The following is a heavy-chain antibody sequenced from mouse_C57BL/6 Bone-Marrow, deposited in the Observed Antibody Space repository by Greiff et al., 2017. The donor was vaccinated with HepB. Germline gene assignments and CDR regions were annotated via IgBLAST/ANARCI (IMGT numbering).Heavy chain of an antibody. V-gene: IGHV1-19*01. CDR3: ARDGWRLYFDY. CDR1: GYTFTDYY. D-gene: IGHD2-3*01. Sequence: VQLQQSGPVLVKPGASVKMSCKASGYTFTDYYMNWVKQSHGKSLEWIGVINPYNGGTSYNQKFKGKATLTVDKSSSTAYMELNSLTSEDSAVYYCARDGWRLYFDYWGQGTTLTVSS. J-gene: IGHJ2*01. CDR2: INPYNGGT.